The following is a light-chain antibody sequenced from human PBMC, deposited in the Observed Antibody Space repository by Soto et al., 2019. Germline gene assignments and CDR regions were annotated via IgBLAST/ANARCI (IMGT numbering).Light chain of an antibody. CDR3: QTWGTGIHVV. CDR2: LNSDGSH. CDR1: SGHSSYA. V-gene: IGLV4-69*01. Sequence: QPVLTQSPSASASLGASVKLTCTLSSGHSSYAIARHQQQPEKGPRYLMKLNSDGSHSKGDGIPDRFSGSSSGAERYLTISSLQSEDEADYYCQTWGTGIHVVFGGGTQLTVL. J-gene: IGLJ2*01.